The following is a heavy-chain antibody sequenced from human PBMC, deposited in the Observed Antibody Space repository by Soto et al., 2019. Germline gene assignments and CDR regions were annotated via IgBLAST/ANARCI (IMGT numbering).Heavy chain of an antibody. Sequence: QVQLVQSGAEVKKPGASVKVSCKGSGYTFTRYAMHWVRQAPGQRLEWMGWINAGNGNTKYSQKFQGRVTITRATSASTDYMELSSLRSEDTAVYFCAREITFGGDRWGGSFDIWGQGTMVTVSS. CDR1: GYTFTRYA. D-gene: IGHD3-16*01. V-gene: IGHV1-3*01. J-gene: IGHJ3*02. CDR3: AREITFGGDRWGGSFDI. CDR2: INAGNGNT.